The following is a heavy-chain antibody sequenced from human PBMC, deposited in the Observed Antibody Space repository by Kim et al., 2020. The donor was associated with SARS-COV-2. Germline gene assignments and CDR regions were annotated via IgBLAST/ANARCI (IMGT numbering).Heavy chain of an antibody. D-gene: IGHD3-22*01. CDR3: ANSHSSGYYRDY. Sequence: GGSLRLSCAASGFTFSSYGMHWVRQAPGKGLEWVAVISYDGSNKYYADSVKGRFTISRDNSKNTLYLQMNSLRAEDTAVYYCANSHSSGYYRDYWGQGTLVTVSS. CDR2: ISYDGSNK. J-gene: IGHJ4*02. V-gene: IGHV3-30*18. CDR1: GFTFSSYG.